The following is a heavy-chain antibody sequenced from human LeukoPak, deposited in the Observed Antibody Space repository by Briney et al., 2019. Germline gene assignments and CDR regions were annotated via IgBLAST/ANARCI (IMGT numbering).Heavy chain of an antibody. Sequence: GGSLRLSCAASGFMFRSSSMSCVRQVPGKGLEWVSTISASAGNIYYADSVRGRFTISRDNSKNTLFLQMNSLRAEDTAIYYCAKRPAAVRGVIPYVDYWGQGTLVTVSS. CDR2: ISASAGNI. D-gene: IGHD3-10*02. V-gene: IGHV3-23*01. CDR3: AKRPAAVRGVIPYVDY. J-gene: IGHJ4*02. CDR1: GFMFRSSS.